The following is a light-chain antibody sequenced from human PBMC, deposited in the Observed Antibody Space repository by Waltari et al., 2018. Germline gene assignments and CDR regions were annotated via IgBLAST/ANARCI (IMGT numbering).Light chain of an antibody. CDR2: GAS. J-gene: IGKJ4*01. V-gene: IGKV3-20*01. Sequence: CRASQSVSSSYLAWYQQKPGQAPRLLIYGASSRATGIPDRFSGSGSGTDFTLTISRLEPEDFAVYYCQQYGSSPRTFGGGTKVEIK. CDR1: QSVSSSY. CDR3: QQYGSSPRT.